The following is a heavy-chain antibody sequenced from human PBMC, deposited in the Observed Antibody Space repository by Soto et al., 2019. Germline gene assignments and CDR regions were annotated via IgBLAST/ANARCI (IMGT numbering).Heavy chain of an antibody. J-gene: IGHJ5*02. CDR3: AREGSGSYFNWFDP. CDR1: GGSVSSANYY. CDR2: IYNSGST. V-gene: IGHV4-61*01. D-gene: IGHD3-10*01. Sequence: SETLSLTCTLSGGSVSSANYYWSWIRQPPGKGLEWIGDIYNSGSTNYNPSLKSRVTISVDTSKNQFSLKLNSVTAADTAVYYCAREGSGSYFNWFDPWGQGTLVTVSS.